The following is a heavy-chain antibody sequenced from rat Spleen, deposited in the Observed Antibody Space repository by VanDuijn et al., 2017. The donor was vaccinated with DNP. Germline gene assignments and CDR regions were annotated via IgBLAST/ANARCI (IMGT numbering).Heavy chain of an antibody. CDR2: ISYDGRDT. D-gene: IGHD1-12*02. Sequence: EVQLVESGGGLVQPGRSLKLSCAVSGITFSDHNMAWVRQAPKKGLEWVATISYDGRDTYYRDSVKGRFTISRDNAKSTQYLQMDSLRSEDTATYYCARSNTYYDGTYYYWYFDLWGPGTMVTVSS. CDR1: GITFSDHN. CDR3: ARSNTYYDGTYYYWYFDL. J-gene: IGHJ1*01. V-gene: IGHV5-7*01.